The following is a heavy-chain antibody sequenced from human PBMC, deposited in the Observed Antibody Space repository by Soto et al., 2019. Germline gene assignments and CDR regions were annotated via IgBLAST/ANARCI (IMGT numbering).Heavy chain of an antibody. CDR1: GDSISGRSYY. V-gene: IGHV4-39*01. J-gene: IGHJ4*03. D-gene: IGHD2-21*02. CDR3: ARQRTLVVTPGYFDF. CDR2: IYYSGST. Sequence: SKNLYLTCTVTGDSISGRSYYWGWIRQPPGKGLEWIGSIYYSGSTYNNPSLRSRVSMSIDTSKDQFSLKLKSVTAADTALYFCARQRTLVVTPGYFDFWGPGSLVTVSS.